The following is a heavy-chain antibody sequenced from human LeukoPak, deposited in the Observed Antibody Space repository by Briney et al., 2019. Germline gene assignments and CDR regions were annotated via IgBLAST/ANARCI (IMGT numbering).Heavy chain of an antibody. CDR1: GGSFSGYY. V-gene: IGHV4-34*01. D-gene: IGHD2-2*01. Sequence: SETLSLTCAVYGGSFSGYYWSWIRQPPGKGLEWIGEINHSGSTNYNPSLKSRVTISVDTSKNQFSLKLSSVTAADTAVYYCARLSVPDVEGAFDIWGQGTLVTVSS. CDR3: ARLSVPDVEGAFDI. CDR2: INHSGST. J-gene: IGHJ3*02.